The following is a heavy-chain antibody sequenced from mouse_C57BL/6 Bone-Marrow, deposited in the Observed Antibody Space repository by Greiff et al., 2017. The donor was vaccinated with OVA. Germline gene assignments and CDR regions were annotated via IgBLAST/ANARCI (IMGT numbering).Heavy chain of an antibody. Sequence: EVQLVESEGGLVQPGSSLKLSCTASGFTFSDYYMAWVRQVPEKGLEWVANINYDGSSTYYLDSLKSRFIISRDNAKNILYLQMRSLKSEDTATYYGARSHGSSPWYFDVWGTGTTVTVSS. J-gene: IGHJ1*03. V-gene: IGHV5-16*01. CDR2: INYDGSST. CDR1: GFTFSDYY. CDR3: ARSHGSSPWYFDV. D-gene: IGHD1-1*01.